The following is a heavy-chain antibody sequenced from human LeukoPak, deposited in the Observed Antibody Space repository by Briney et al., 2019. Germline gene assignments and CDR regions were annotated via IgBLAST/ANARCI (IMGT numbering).Heavy chain of an antibody. Sequence: ASETLSLTCTVSGGSISSGGYYWSWIRQPPGKGLEWIGEINHSGSTNYNPSLKSRVTISVDTSKNQFSLKLSSVTAADTAVYYCARSHYYDSSGYYYFDYWGQGTLVTVSS. J-gene: IGHJ4*02. V-gene: IGHV4-39*07. CDR1: GGSISSGGYY. CDR2: INHSGST. D-gene: IGHD3-22*01. CDR3: ARSHYYDSSGYYYFDY.